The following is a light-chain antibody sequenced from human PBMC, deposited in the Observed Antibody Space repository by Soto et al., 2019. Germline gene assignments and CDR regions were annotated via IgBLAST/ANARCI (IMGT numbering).Light chain of an antibody. CDR3: QQYKSYPVT. CDR2: AAS. Sequence: QMTQSPSSLSASVGDRVTITCRASQDISNFLAWFQQKPGKAPKSLISAASSLQSGVPSKFSGSGSGTDFTLTINSLQPEDFATYYCQQYKSYPVTFGQGTRLEIK. J-gene: IGKJ5*01. CDR1: QDISNF. V-gene: IGKV1-16*02.